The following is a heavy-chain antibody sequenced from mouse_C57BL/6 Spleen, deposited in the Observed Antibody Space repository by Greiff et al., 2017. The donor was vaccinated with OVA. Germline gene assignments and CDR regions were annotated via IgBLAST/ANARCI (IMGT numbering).Heavy chain of an antibody. Sequence: EVHLVESGGGLVKPGGSLKLSCAASGFTFSDYGMHWVRQAPEKGLEWVAYISSGSSTIYYADTVKGRFTISRDNAKNTLFLQMTSLRSEDTAMYYCARGITTVVAEGFAYWGQGTLVTVSA. CDR1: GFTFSDYG. CDR3: ARGITTVVAEGFAY. CDR2: ISSGSSTI. D-gene: IGHD1-1*01. J-gene: IGHJ3*01. V-gene: IGHV5-17*01.